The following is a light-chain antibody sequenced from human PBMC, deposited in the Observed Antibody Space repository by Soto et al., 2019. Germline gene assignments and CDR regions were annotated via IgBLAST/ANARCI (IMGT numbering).Light chain of an antibody. CDR1: SSNIGAGYD. J-gene: IGLJ1*01. V-gene: IGLV1-40*01. CDR2: GNS. Sequence: QSVLTQPPSVSGAPGQRVTISCTGSSSNIGAGYDVHWYQQLPGTAPKLLIYGNSNRPSGVPDRFSGSKSGTSASLAITGLQAEDEADYYCQSYDSSLSVHVFGTGTMVTVL. CDR3: QSYDSSLSVHV.